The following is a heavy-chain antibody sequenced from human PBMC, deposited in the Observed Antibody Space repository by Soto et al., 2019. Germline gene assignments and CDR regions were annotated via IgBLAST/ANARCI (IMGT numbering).Heavy chain of an antibody. J-gene: IGHJ3*02. D-gene: IGHD5-12*01. CDR2: IKSKTDGGTT. CDR3: TTDDSASVATDEGDAFDI. Sequence: GGSLRLSCAASGFTFSNAWMSWVRQAPGKGLEWVGRIKSKTDGGTTDYAAPVKGRFTISRDDSKNTLYLQMNSLKTEDTAVYYCTTDDSASVATDEGDAFDIWGQGTMVTVSS. CDR1: GFTFSNAW. V-gene: IGHV3-15*01.